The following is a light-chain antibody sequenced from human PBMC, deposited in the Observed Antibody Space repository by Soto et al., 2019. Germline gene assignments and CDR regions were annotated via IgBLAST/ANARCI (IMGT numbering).Light chain of an antibody. CDR1: PVISTS. CDR2: CTS. J-gene: IGKJ1*01. CDR3: QHTRTTPRT. Sequence: DIQMTQSPSSLFANVGDRVTITCRASPVISTSLHWYQQRPGKAPSLLIYCTSNLHRGVPSRFSGRGSGTDFCLTISSLQPEDVATYYCQHTRTTPRTFGQGTKVEIK. V-gene: IGKV1-39*01.